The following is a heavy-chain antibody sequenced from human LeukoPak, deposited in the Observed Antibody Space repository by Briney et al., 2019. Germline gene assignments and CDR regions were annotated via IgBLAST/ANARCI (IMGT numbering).Heavy chain of an antibody. V-gene: IGHV4-59*01. CDR1: GGSISSYY. CDR2: IYYSGST. Sequence: PSETLSLTCTVSGGSISSYYWSWIRQPPGKGLEWIGYIYYSGSTNYNPSLKSRVTISVDTSKNQFSLKLSSVTAADTAVYYCARAASGYSSGWYDWAAQVPLNYYYMDVWGKGTTVTVSS. CDR3: ARAASGYSSGWYDWAAQVPLNYYYMDV. J-gene: IGHJ6*03. D-gene: IGHD6-19*01.